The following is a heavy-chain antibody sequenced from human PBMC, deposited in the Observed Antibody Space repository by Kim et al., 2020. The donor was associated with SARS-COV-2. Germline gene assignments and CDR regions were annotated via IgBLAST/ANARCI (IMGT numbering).Heavy chain of an antibody. Sequence: GGSLRLSCAASGFTFSSYSMNWVRQAPGKGLEWVSSISSSSSYIYYADSVKGRFTISRDNAKNSLYLQMNSLRAEDTAVYYCARGILWFGETLQWFDPWCQGTLVTVSS. CDR2: ISSSSSYI. V-gene: IGHV3-21*01. CDR3: ARGILWFGETLQWFDP. D-gene: IGHD3-10*01. CDR1: GFTFSSYS. J-gene: IGHJ5*02.